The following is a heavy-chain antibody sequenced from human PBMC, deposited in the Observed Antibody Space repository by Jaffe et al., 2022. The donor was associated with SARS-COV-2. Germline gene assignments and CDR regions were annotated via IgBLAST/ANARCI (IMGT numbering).Heavy chain of an antibody. V-gene: IGHV3-7*01. CDR3: ARDLFS. Sequence: EVQLVESGGGLVQPGGSLRLSCAASGFTFSTYWMTWVRQAPGEGLKWVASIKEDGSGTFYVDSVKGRFTISRDNAQNSLYLQMNSLRAEDTAVYYCARDLFSWGQGTLVTVSS. CDR2: IKEDGSGT. CDR1: GFTFSTYW. J-gene: IGHJ5*02.